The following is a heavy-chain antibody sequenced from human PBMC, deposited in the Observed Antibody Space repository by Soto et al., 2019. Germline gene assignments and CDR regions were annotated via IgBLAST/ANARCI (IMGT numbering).Heavy chain of an antibody. D-gene: IGHD3-16*02. Sequence: QVQLVESGGGVVQPGRSLRLSCVASGFSFSNYAMHWVRQAPGKGLEWVAVISYDGSNKYYADSVKGRFTISRDNSKNTLYLQMNNLRTEDTAVYYCATVRGYRQDFDAFDICGQGTMVTVSS. V-gene: IGHV3-30-3*01. J-gene: IGHJ3*02. CDR2: ISYDGSNK. CDR1: GFSFSNYA. CDR3: ATVRGYRQDFDAFDI.